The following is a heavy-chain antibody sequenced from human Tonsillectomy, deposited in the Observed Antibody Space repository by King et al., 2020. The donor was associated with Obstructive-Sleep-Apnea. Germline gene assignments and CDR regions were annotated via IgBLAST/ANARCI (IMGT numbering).Heavy chain of an antibody. CDR1: GFTLSFYA. V-gene: IGHV3-23*04. Sequence: DVQLVESGGGLVQPGGSRRLSCAASGFTLSFYAMSWVRQAPGKGLEWVSAISGSGGSTFYADSVKGRFTISRDNSKNTLYLQMNSLRDEDTAVYYCAKDNYGSGRTPNFDYWGQGTLVTVSS. J-gene: IGHJ4*02. D-gene: IGHD3-10*01. CDR2: ISGSGGST. CDR3: AKDNYGSGRTPNFDY.